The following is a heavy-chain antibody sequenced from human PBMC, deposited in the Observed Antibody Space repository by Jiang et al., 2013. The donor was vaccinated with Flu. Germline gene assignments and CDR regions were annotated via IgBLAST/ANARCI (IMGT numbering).Heavy chain of an antibody. CDR2: ISAYNGNT. V-gene: IGHV1-18*01. J-gene: IGHJ4*02. Sequence: GAEVKKPGASVKVSCKASGYTFTSYGISWVRQAPGQGLEWMGWISAYNGNTNYAQKLQGRVTMTTDTSTSTAYMELRSLRSDDTAVYYCARDREYYYDSSGDSFDYWGQGTLVTVSS. D-gene: IGHD3-22*01. CDR3: ARDREYYYDSSGDSFDY. CDR1: GYTFTSYG.